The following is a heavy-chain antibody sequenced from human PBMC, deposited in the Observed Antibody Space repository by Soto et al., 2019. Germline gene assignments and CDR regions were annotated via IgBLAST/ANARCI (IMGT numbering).Heavy chain of an antibody. CDR2: INHSGST. V-gene: IGHV4-34*01. J-gene: IGHJ3*02. CDR1: GGSFSGYY. Sequence: QVQLQQWGAGLLKPSETLSLTCAVYGGSFSGYYWSWIRQPPGKGLEWMGEINHSGSTNYNPSLKSRVTISVDTSKNQFSLKLSSVTAADTAVYYCARTGRYCDFWSGYYPTLVAFDIWGQGTMVTVSS. D-gene: IGHD3-3*01. CDR3: ARTGRYCDFWSGYYPTLVAFDI.